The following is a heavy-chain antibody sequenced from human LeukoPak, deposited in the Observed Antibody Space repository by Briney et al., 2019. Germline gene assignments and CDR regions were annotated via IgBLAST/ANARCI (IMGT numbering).Heavy chain of an antibody. Sequence: PSETLSLTCTVSGGSISSYYWSWIRQPPGKGLEWIGYIYYSGSTNYNPSLKNRVTVSVDASKNQFSLKLSSVTAADTAVYYCSYTGWYKVPDYWGQGTLVTVSS. CDR2: IYYSGST. V-gene: IGHV4-59*12. CDR1: GGSISSYY. CDR3: SYTGWYKVPDY. J-gene: IGHJ4*02. D-gene: IGHD6-19*01.